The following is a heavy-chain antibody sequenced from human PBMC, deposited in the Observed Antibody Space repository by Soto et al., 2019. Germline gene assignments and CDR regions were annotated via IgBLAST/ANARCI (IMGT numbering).Heavy chain of an antibody. V-gene: IGHV4-39*01. Sequence: QLQLQESGPGLVKPSETLSLTCTVSGGSISSSGYYWGWIRQPPGKGLEWIGSIYYIGSTYYNPSLQSRVTISVDTSNNQFSQKRSSVTAADTAVYYCARLRQTYYSGSGSYYKFDYWGQGTLVPVSS. CDR3: ARLRQTYYSGSGSYYKFDY. CDR2: IYYIGST. D-gene: IGHD3-10*01. CDR1: GGSISSSGYY. J-gene: IGHJ4*02.